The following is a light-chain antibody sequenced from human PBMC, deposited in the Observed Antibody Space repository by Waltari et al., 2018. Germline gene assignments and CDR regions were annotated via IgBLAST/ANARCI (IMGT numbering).Light chain of an antibody. V-gene: IGLV3-21*04. CDR2: YDS. CDR3: QVWDRSSDHVV. Sequence: SYVLTQPPSVSVVPGKTARITCGGNNIGSKSVHWYQQKPGQAPVLVIYYDSDRPSGIPERFSGSNSGNTATLTISRVEAGDEADYYCQVWDRSSDHVVFGGGTKLTVL. J-gene: IGLJ2*01. CDR1: NIGSKS.